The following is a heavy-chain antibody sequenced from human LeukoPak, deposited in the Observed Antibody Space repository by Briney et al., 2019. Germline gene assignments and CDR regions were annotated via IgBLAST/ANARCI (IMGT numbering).Heavy chain of an antibody. Sequence: TGGSLRLSCAASGFTFISNWMHWVRQAPGKGLVWVSRKSDGSSTSYADSVKGRFTISRDNAKNTLYLQMNSLRAEDTAVYYCAFFSWPYYWCQGTLVTVSS. J-gene: IGHJ4*02. CDR2: KSDGSST. CDR1: GFTFISNW. CDR3: AFFSWPYY. V-gene: IGHV3-74*01.